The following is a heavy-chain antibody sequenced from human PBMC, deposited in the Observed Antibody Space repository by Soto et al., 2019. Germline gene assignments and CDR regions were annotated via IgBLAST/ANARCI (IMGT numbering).Heavy chain of an antibody. CDR1: SGSISSSNW. D-gene: IGHD3-3*01. J-gene: IGHJ6*04. V-gene: IGHV4-4*02. CDR3: GGGLRFYGVHHTFHLDV. Sequence: QVQLQESGPGLVKPSGTLSLTCAVSSGSISSSNWWSWVRQPPGKGLEWIGEIYHSGSTNYNPSLQSRVTISVDKSKNPFSLKLSSGNGADTARDYCGGGLRFYGVHHTFHLDVWGKGTTVTVSS. CDR2: IYHSGST.